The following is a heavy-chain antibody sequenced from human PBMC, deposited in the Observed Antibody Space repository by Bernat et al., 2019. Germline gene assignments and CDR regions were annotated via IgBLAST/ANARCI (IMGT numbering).Heavy chain of an antibody. V-gene: IGHV5-51*03. D-gene: IGHD6-19*01. CDR1: EYSFTSYW. Sequence: EVQLVQSGAEVKKPGESLKISCKGSEYSFTSYWIGWVRQMPGKGLEWMGIIYPGDSDTRYSPSFQGQVTISADKSISTAYLQWSSLKASDTAMYYCARSSDSSGWWRAVDYWGQGTLVTVSS. CDR3: ARSSDSSGWWRAVDY. CDR2: IYPGDSDT. J-gene: IGHJ4*02.